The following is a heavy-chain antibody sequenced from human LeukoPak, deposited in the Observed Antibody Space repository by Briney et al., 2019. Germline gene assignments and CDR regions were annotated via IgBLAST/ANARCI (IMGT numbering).Heavy chain of an antibody. J-gene: IGHJ4*02. V-gene: IGHV4-34*01. CDR1: GGSFSGYY. CDR2: INHSGST. D-gene: IGHD3-3*01. CDR3: ARTASYYDSILDY. Sequence: EPSETLSLTCAVYGGSFSGYYWSWIRQPPGKGLEWIGEINHSGSTNYNPSLKSRVTISVDTSKNQFSLKLSSVTAADTAVYYCARTASYYDSILDYWGQGTLVTVSS.